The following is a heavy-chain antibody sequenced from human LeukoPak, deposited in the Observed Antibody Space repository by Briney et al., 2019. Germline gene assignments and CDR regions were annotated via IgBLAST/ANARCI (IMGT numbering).Heavy chain of an antibody. CDR1: GFTFSSYE. CDR2: ISSSGSTI. D-gene: IGHD6-13*01. J-gene: IGHJ6*03. V-gene: IGHV3-48*03. Sequence: PGGSLRLSCAASGFTFSSYEMNWVRQAPGKGLEWVSYISSSGSTIYYADSVKGRFTISRDNAKNSLYLQMNSLRAEDTAVYYCAREIRGIAAAGSHYYYYMDVWGKGTTVTVSS. CDR3: AREIRGIAAAGSHYYYYMDV.